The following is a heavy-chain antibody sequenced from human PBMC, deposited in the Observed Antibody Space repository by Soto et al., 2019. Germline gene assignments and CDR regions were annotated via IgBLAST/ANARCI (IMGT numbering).Heavy chain of an antibody. V-gene: IGHV4-59*01. CDR3: ARDRKLVIPGNYYYYGMDV. D-gene: IGHD3-9*01. CDR1: GGSIRDYF. Sequence: SETLSLTCSVSGGSIRDYFWTWVRQPPGKGLEWIGYISSSGTINYNSSLKSRVTISLDTSRNHFSLKLSSVTTADTAVYFCARDRKLVIPGNYYYYGMDVWGQGTTVTVS. CDR2: ISSSGTI. J-gene: IGHJ6*02.